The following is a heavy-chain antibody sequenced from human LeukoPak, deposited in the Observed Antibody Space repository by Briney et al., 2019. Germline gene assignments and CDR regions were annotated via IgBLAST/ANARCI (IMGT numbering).Heavy chain of an antibody. V-gene: IGHV3-23*01. CDR1: GFTFDDYA. CDR3: TKTDGNFYFDY. D-gene: IGHD5-24*01. CDR2: ISDTGFTT. Sequence: GRSLRLSCAASGFTFDDYAMHWVRQAPGKGLEWVAGISDTGFTTYYADSVRGQFTISRDNSKNTLYLQLNSLRAEDTAVYFCTKTDGNFYFDYWGQGTVVTVSS. J-gene: IGHJ4*02.